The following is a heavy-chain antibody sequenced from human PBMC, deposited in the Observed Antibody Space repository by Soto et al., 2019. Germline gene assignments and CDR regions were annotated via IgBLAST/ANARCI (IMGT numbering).Heavy chain of an antibody. Sequence: QVQLQESGPGLVKPSETLSLTCTVSGGSVSSGSYYWSWIRQPPGKGLEWIGYIYYSGSTNYNPSLKSRVTISVDTSKNQFSLKLSSVTAADTAVYYCARKGTDTAMAPDYWGQGTLVTVSS. J-gene: IGHJ4*02. V-gene: IGHV4-61*01. CDR2: IYYSGST. CDR1: GGSVSSGSYY. CDR3: ARKGTDTAMAPDY. D-gene: IGHD5-18*01.